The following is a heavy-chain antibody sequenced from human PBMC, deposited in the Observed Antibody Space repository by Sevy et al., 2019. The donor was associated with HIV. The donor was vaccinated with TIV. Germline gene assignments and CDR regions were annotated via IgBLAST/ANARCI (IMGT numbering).Heavy chain of an antibody. CDR3: ARESGGDYCSSTSCQGVWFDP. J-gene: IGHJ5*02. D-gene: IGHD2-2*01. Sequence: ASVKVSCKASGYTFTGYYMHWVRQAPGQGLEWMGWINPNSGGTNDAQKFQGRVTMTRDTSISTAYMELSRLRSDDTAVYYCARESGGDYCSSTSCQGVWFDPWGQGTLVTVSS. CDR1: GYTFTGYY. V-gene: IGHV1-2*02. CDR2: INPNSGGT.